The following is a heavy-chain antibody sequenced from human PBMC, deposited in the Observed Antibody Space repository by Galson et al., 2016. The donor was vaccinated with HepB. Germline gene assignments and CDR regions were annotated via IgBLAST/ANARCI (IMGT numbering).Heavy chain of an antibody. CDR1: GFTFSSYS. D-gene: IGHD3-9*01. V-gene: IGHV3-21*01. J-gene: IGHJ4*02. Sequence: SLRLSCAASGFTFSSYSMAWVRHAPGKGLEWVSYISTSSSPISYRDSVKGRFTISRDNTKNSLYLQLNSLRAEDTAVYYCTRYYDILTGYYASDYWGQGTLVTVSS. CDR2: ISTSSSPI. CDR3: TRYYDILTGYYASDY.